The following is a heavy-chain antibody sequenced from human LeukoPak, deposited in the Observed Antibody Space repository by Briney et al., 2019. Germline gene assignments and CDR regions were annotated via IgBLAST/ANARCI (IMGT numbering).Heavy chain of an antibody. D-gene: IGHD4-23*01. CDR2: ISYDGSNK. CDR3: ARHRGNPFDY. V-gene: IGHV3-30*03. J-gene: IGHJ4*02. Sequence: GGSLRLSCAASGFTFSSHGMHWVRQAPGKGLEWMAVISYDGSNKYYADSVKGRFTISRDNSKNTLNLQMNSLRAEDTAVYYCARHRGNPFDYWGQGTLVTVSS. CDR1: GFTFSSHG.